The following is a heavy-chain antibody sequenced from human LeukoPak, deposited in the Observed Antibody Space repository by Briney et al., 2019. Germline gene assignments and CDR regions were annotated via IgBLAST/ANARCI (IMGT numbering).Heavy chain of an antibody. J-gene: IGHJ4*02. CDR1: GFTVSTNY. V-gene: IGHV3-66*01. Sequence: GGSLRLSCAASGFTVSTNYMSWVRQAPGRGLEWVSVIYSGGNTYYADSVKGRFTISRDNSKNTLYLQMNSLRADDTAVYYCARDSGATVGYFDYWGQGTLVTVSS. D-gene: IGHD1-26*01. CDR3: ARDSGATVGYFDY. CDR2: IYSGGNT.